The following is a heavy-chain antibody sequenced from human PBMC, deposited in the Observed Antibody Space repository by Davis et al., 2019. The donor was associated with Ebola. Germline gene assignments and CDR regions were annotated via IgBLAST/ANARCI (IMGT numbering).Heavy chain of an antibody. D-gene: IGHD3-3*01. V-gene: IGHV3-30*03. CDR3: ARDLYDFWSGYSNDAFDI. J-gene: IGHJ3*02. CDR2: ISYDGSNK. CDR1: GFTFSSYG. Sequence: PGGSLRLSCVASGFTFSSYGMHWVRQAPGKGLEWVAVISYDGSNKYYADSVKGRFTISRDNSKNSLYLQTNSLRAEDTAVYYCARDLYDFWSGYSNDAFDIWGQGTMVTVSS.